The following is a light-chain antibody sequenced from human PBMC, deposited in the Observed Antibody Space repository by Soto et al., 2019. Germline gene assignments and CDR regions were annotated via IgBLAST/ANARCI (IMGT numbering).Light chain of an antibody. V-gene: IGKV1-5*01. Sequence: DIQIPQSPSTLSASVGDRVTITCRSRQSISNWLAWYQQRPGKAPQLLIFDAFSLVSGVPSRFSFSGSGTEFTLTISDLQPDEFATYYCQHYSTSSPFTVGQGTTLEIK. CDR2: DAF. CDR3: QHYSTSSPFT. J-gene: IGKJ2*01. CDR1: QSISNW.